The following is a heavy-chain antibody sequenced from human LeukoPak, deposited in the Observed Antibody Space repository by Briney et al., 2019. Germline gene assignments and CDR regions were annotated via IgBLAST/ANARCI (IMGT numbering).Heavy chain of an antibody. Sequence: SVKVSCKPSGYTFTSYDINWVRQATGQGLEWMGWMNPNSGNTGYAQKFQGRVTMTRTTSMSTAYMELSSLRSEDTAVYYCAVITMVRGVITHFDYWGQGTLVTVSS. V-gene: IGHV1-8*01. J-gene: IGHJ4*02. CDR3: AVITMVRGVITHFDY. CDR1: GYTFTSYD. CDR2: MNPNSGNT. D-gene: IGHD3-10*01.